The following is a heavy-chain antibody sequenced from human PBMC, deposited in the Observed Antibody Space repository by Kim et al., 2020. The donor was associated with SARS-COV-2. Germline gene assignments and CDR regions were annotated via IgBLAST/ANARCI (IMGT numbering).Heavy chain of an antibody. V-gene: IGHV3-15*01. CDR1: GFTFSNAW. CDR2: IKSKTDGGTT. CDR3: STDEGMTTGSNDFDY. J-gene: IGHJ4*02. Sequence: GGSLRLSCAASGFTFSNAWMSWVRQAPGKGLEWVGRIKSKTDGGTTDYAAPVKGRFTISRDDSKNTLYLQMNSLKIEDTAVYYCSTDEGMTTGSNDFDYWGRGTLVTVSS. D-gene: IGHD4-17*01.